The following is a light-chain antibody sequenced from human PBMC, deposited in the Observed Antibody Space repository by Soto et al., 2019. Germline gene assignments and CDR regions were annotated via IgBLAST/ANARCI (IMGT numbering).Light chain of an antibody. CDR2: DNN. CDR1: SSNIGNNY. CDR3: GTWDSSLSAYV. J-gene: IGLJ1*01. Sequence: QSVLTQPPSVSAATGQKVTISCSGSSSNIGNNYVSWYQQLPGTAPKLLIYDNNKRPSGIPDRFSGSKSGTSATLGITGLQTGDEADYYCGTWDSSLSAYVFGTGTKV. V-gene: IGLV1-51*01.